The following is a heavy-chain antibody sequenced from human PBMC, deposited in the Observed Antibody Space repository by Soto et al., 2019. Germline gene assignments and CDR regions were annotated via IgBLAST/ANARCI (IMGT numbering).Heavy chain of an antibody. J-gene: IGHJ4*02. CDR1: GFSLSTTGVG. D-gene: IGHD1-1*01. CDR3: AQKGPGTTSFEF. V-gene: IGHV2-5*02. CDR2: IYWDDDR. Sequence: QITLMESGPTLVKPTQTLTLTCTFSGFSLSTTGVGVTWIRQPPGKALEWLAVIYWDDDRRYSPFLKNRPTIPKGTSKKQGVLTMANVDPVDTGTYFCAQKGPGTTSFEFWGQGALVNVSS.